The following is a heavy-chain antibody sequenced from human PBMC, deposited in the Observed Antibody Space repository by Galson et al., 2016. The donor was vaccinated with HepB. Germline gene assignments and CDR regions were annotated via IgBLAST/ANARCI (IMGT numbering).Heavy chain of an antibody. CDR3: ATAGRTSGRSDTFEF. J-gene: IGHJ3*01. CDR1: GITFSRLV. CDR2: IGHDGTGK. D-gene: IGHD6-19*01. Sequence: SGITFSRLVMHWVRQAPGKGLEWVAVIGHDGTGKIYTDAVGGRFTISKDDSRSTLYLQMDSLAPEDTAVYFCATAGRTSGRSDTFEFWGPGALVSVSS. V-gene: IGHV3-30-3*01.